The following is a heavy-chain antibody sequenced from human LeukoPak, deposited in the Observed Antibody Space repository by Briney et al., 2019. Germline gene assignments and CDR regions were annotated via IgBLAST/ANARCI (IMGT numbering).Heavy chain of an antibody. V-gene: IGHV3-74*01. J-gene: IGHJ4*02. CDR2: INTDRSST. CDR1: GFTFSSYW. CDR3: ARVRFLEWLPPDY. Sequence: GGSLRLSCAASGFTFSSYWMHWVRQAPGKGLVWVSRINTDRSSTSYADSVKGRFTISRDNAKNTLYLQMNSLRAEDTAVYYCARVRFLEWLPPDYWGQGTLVTVSS. D-gene: IGHD3-3*01.